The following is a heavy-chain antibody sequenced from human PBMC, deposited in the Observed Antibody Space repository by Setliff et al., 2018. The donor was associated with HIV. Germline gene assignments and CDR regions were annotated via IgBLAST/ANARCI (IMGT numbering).Heavy chain of an antibody. D-gene: IGHD6-19*01. CDR3: AGQYWGGGSSGLVYYFDN. Sequence: SETLSLTCAVYGGSLSGLYWTFIRQSPGKGLEWIGEVTHSGSTTYDPSLKSRITISVETLRNQFSLDLSSVTAADTAVFFCAGQYWGGGSSGLVYYFDNWGQGMSVTVSS. J-gene: IGHJ4*02. CDR1: GGSLSGLY. V-gene: IGHV4-34*01. CDR2: VTHSGST.